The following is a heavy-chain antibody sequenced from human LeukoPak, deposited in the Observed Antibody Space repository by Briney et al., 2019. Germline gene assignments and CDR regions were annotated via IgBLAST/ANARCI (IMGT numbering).Heavy chain of an antibody. CDR3: ARGQAGTLDFDY. CDR1: GYTFTSYD. Sequence: ASVTLSCKASGYTFTSYDINWVRQATGQGLEWMGWMNPNSGNTGYAQKFQGRVTMTRNTSISTAYMELSSLRSEDTAVYYCARGQAGTLDFDYWGQGTLVTVSS. D-gene: IGHD1-1*01. V-gene: IGHV1-8*01. CDR2: MNPNSGNT. J-gene: IGHJ4*02.